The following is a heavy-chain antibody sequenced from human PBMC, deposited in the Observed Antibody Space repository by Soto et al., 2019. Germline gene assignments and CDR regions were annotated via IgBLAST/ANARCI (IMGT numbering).Heavy chain of an antibody. Sequence: QVQLVQSGAEVKKPGASVKVSCKASGYTFTSYGISWVRQAPGQGLEWMGWISAYNGNTNYAQKLQGRGTMTTDTXXXXXXXXXXXXXXXXXXXXXXXXEDPPSLNWGQGTLVTVS. V-gene: IGHV1-18*01. CDR3: XXEDPPSLN. CDR2: ISAYNGNT. J-gene: IGHJ4*02. D-gene: IGHD2-2*01. CDR1: GYTFTSYG.